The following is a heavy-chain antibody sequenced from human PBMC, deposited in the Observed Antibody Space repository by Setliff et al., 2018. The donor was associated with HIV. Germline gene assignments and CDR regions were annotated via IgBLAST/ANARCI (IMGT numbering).Heavy chain of an antibody. V-gene: IGHV3-49*04. CDR1: GFNFENYA. CDR3: TTDRSQPFDC. Sequence: GGSLRLSCTGSGFNFENYAMNWVRQAPGKALEWIAFIRSNTYGGTTEYAASVKGRFTISRDDSENTLFLQINSLKTEDTAVYYCTTDRSQPFDCWGQGALVTVSS. CDR2: IRSNTYGGTT. J-gene: IGHJ4*02.